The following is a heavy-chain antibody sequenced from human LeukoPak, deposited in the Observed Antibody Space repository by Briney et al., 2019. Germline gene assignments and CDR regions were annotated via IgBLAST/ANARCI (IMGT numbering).Heavy chain of an antibody. CDR2: ISKRSGHI. V-gene: IGHV3-21*05. Sequence: GGSLRLSCAASGFTFKSFVTGWVRQAPGRGLEWVSYISKRSGHIYHTDSVEGRFTTSRDNANDSVYLQMNNLRVEDTAIYFCARFDGGFDSWGQGTLVTVSS. CDR3: ARFDGGFDS. CDR1: GFTFKSFV. J-gene: IGHJ4*02. D-gene: IGHD3-9*01.